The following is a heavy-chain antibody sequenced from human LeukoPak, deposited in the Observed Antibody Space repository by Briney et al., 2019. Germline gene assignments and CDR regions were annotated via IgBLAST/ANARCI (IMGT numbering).Heavy chain of an antibody. D-gene: IGHD4-17*01. Sequence: SETLSLTRTVSGGSISSGDYYWSWIRQPPGKGLEWIGYIYYSGSTNYNPSLKSRVTISVDTSKNQFSLKLSSVTAADTAVYYCARLRYGDYAVDYWGQGTLVTVSS. CDR1: GGSISSGDYY. CDR2: IYYSGST. V-gene: IGHV4-61*08. J-gene: IGHJ4*02. CDR3: ARLRYGDYAVDY.